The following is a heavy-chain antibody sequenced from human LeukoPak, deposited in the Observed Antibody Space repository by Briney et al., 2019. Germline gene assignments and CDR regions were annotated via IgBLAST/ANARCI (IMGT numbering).Heavy chain of an antibody. CDR2: INHSGST. V-gene: IGHV4-34*01. CDR3: ARAPLDSTLGDWFDP. Sequence: SETLSLTCAVYGGSFSGYYWSWIRQPPGKGLEWIGEINHSGSTNYNPSLKSRVTISVDTSKNQFSLKLSSVTAADTAVYYCARAPLDSTLGDWFDPWGQGTLVTVSS. CDR1: GGSFSGYY. D-gene: IGHD3-16*01. J-gene: IGHJ5*02.